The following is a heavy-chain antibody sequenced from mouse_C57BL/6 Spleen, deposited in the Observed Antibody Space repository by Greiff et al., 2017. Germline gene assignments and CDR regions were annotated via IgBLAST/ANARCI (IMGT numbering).Heavy chain of an antibody. D-gene: IGHD2-3*01. Sequence: DVKLQESGGGLVKPGGSLKLSCAASGFTFSSYAMSWVRQTPEKRLEWVATISDGGSYTYYPDNVKGRFTISRDNAKNNLYLQMSHLKSEDTAMYYCARDGYYDYFDYWGQGTTLTVSS. CDR3: ARDGYYDYFDY. V-gene: IGHV5-4*01. J-gene: IGHJ2*01. CDR1: GFTFSSYA. CDR2: ISDGGSYT.